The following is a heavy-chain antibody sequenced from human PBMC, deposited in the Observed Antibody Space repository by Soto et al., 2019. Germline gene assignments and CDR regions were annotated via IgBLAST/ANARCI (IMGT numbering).Heavy chain of an antibody. Sequence: QITLKESGPTLVKPTQTLTLTCTFSGFSLSTSGVGVAWIRQPPGKALEWLALIYWDDDKRYRPSLESSLTITKDTYKHQVVITMTNMDSVDTATYYCAYLPCSGGSCYWFSFSGMDVWGQGTTVTVSS. CDR2: IYWDDDK. CDR1: GFSLSTSGVG. CDR3: AYLPCSGGSCYWFSFSGMDV. V-gene: IGHV2-5*02. D-gene: IGHD2-15*01. J-gene: IGHJ6*02.